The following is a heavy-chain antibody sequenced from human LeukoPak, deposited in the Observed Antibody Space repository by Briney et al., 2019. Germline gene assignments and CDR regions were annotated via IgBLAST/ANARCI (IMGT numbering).Heavy chain of an antibody. CDR1: GFTFRSYW. CDR3: AGAHSSWYYATTWFDP. V-gene: IGHV3-7*01. D-gene: IGHD6-13*01. J-gene: IGHJ5*02. CDR2: IKQDGSEK. Sequence: PGGSLRLSCAASGFTFRSYWMHWVRQAPGKGLEWVANIKQDGSEKYYVDSVKGRFTISRDNAKNSLYLQMNSLRAEDTAVYYCAGAHSSWYYATTWFDPWGQGTLVTVSS.